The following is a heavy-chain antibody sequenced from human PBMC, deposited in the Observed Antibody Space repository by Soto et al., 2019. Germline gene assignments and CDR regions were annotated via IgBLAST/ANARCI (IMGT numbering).Heavy chain of an antibody. Sequence: SETLSLTCAVYGGSFSGYYWSWIRQPPGKGLEWIGEINHSGSTNYNPSLKSRVTISVDTSKNQFSLKLSSVTAADTAVYYCARMVRGVIIKRYFDYWGQGTLVTVSS. J-gene: IGHJ4*02. D-gene: IGHD3-10*01. CDR2: INHSGST. CDR3: ARMVRGVIIKRYFDY. V-gene: IGHV4-34*01. CDR1: GGSFSGYY.